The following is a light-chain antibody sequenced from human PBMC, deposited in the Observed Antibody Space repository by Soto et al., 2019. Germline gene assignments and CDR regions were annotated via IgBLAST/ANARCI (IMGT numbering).Light chain of an antibody. CDR2: GVS. J-gene: IGKJ1*01. CDR3: QQYIASPRT. CDR1: QTVNRNY. Sequence: EIVLTQSPGTLDLSLGDEATLSCTASQTVNRNYLAWYLQKPAQPPRLLIYGVSNRAPGVPDRFSGGGSGTEFTLTIARLEPDDFGTYYCQQYIASPRTFGQGTRMEVK. V-gene: IGKV3-20*01.